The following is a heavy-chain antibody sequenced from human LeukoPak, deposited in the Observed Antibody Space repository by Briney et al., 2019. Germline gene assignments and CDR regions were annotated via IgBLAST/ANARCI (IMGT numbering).Heavy chain of an antibody. Sequence: ASVKVSCKASGYTFTSYDIHWVRQATGQGLEWMGWTNPNSGNAGYAQKFQGRVTMTRNTSISTAYMELSSLRSEDTAVYYCAKGGYSGYDGGDYWGQGTLVTVSS. CDR3: AKGGYSGYDGGDY. V-gene: IGHV1-8*01. D-gene: IGHD5-12*01. J-gene: IGHJ4*02. CDR2: TNPNSGNA. CDR1: GYTFTSYD.